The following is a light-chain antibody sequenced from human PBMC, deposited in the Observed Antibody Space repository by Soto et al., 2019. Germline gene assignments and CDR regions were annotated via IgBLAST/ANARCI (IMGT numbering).Light chain of an antibody. Sequence: VVMTESPLSMAVTLGEPASVSCRSSQGLVDNDGYSYLSWFHQRPGQSPRRLIYRISNRDSGVPDRISGSGSGTDFTLKISRVEAEDVGVYYCMQGTHWPYTFGQGTHLDI. CDR3: MQGTHWPYT. V-gene: IGKV2-30*01. J-gene: IGKJ2*01. CDR1: QGLVDNDGYSY. CDR2: RIS.